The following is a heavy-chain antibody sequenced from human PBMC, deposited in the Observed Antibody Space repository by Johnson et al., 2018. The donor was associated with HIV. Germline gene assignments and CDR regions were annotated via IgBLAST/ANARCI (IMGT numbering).Heavy chain of an antibody. D-gene: IGHD4-17*01. V-gene: IGHV3-11*04. Sequence: QVLLVESGGGLVKPGGSLRLSCAASGFTFSDYYMTWIRQAPGKGLEWLSFISSSGDIIRYADSVQGRFTISRDNAKNSLILQMNSLRDEDTAVYYCARRTVTALFDIWGQGTLVTVSS. CDR1: GFTFSDYY. CDR2: ISSSGDII. J-gene: IGHJ3*02. CDR3: ARRTVTALFDI.